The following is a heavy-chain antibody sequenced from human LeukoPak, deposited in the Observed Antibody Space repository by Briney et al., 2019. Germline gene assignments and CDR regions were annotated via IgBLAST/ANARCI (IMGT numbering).Heavy chain of an antibody. CDR2: ISSSGSTI. V-gene: IGHV3-11*01. J-gene: IGHJ4*02. D-gene: IGHD3-16*02. CDR1: GFTFSDYY. CDR3: ARDLYDYVWGSYRSSPDY. Sequence: PGGSLRLSCAASGFTFSDYYMSWIRQAPGEGLEWVSYISSSGSTIYYADSVKGRFTISRDNAKNSLYLQMNSLRAEDTAVYYCARDLYDYVWGSYRSSPDYWGQGTLVTVSS.